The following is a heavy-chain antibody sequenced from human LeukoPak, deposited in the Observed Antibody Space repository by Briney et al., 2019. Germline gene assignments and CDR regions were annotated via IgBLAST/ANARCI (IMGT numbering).Heavy chain of an antibody. CDR3: ARAGVSPHYNFDY. J-gene: IGHJ4*02. V-gene: IGHV4-30-2*01. CDR2: TYLSGST. Sequence: SETLSLTCAVSGGSISSGGYSWSWIRQPPGKGLEWIGYTYLSGSTYYNPSLKSRVTISVDRSKNQFSLKLSSVTAADTAVYYCARAGVSPHYNFDYWGQGTLVTVSS. D-gene: IGHD3-10*01. CDR1: GGSISSGGYS.